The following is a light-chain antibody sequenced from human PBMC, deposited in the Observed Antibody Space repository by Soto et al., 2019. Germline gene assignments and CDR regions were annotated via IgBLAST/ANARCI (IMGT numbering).Light chain of an antibody. CDR1: SSDVGGYNY. CDR3: CSYAGTDTHYV. Sequence: QSALTQPRSVSGSPGQSVTISCTGTSSDVGGYNYVSWYKQHPGKAPKLMIYDVSKRPSGVPDRFSGSKSGNTAYLTITGIQAEDEADYYCCSYAGTDTHYVFGTGTKLTVL. CDR2: DVS. J-gene: IGLJ1*01. V-gene: IGLV2-11*01.